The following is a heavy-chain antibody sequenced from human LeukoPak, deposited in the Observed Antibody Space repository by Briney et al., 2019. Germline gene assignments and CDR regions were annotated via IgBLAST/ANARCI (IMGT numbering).Heavy chain of an antibody. D-gene: IGHD2-2*01. CDR1: GFTFSSYG. CDR2: ISYDGSNK. CDR3: AKEVIVVVPAAIYYFDY. J-gene: IGHJ4*02. V-gene: IGHV3-30*18. Sequence: GRSLRLSCAASGFTFSSYGMHWVRQAPGKGLEWVAVISYDGSNKYYADSVKGRLTISRDNSKNTLYLQMNSLRAEDTAVYYCAKEVIVVVPAAIYYFDYWGQGTLVTVSS.